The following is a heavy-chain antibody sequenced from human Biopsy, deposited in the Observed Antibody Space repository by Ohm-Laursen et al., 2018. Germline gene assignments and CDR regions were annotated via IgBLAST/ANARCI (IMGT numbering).Heavy chain of an antibody. CDR2: RIPYFNTI. CDR3: VGGQRGPPIGVTVPGDAFDL. CDR1: GVTFDTYA. J-gene: IGHJ3*01. D-gene: IGHD2/OR15-2a*01. V-gene: IGHV1-69*06. Sequence: SSVKVSCKASGVTFDTYAFGWVRQAPGQGLEWMGGRIPYFNTIYYARNFQDRAVITADRSASTTDMQLSGLRPDDTAVYYCVGGQRGPPIGVTVPGDAFDLWGPGTMVTVSP.